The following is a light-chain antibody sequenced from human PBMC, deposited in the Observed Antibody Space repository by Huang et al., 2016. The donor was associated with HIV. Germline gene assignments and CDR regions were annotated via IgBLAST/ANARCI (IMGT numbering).Light chain of an antibody. CDR2: GAS. V-gene: IGKV1-27*01. CDR3: QRYNRAPLT. CDR1: LDIDTY. J-gene: IGKJ4*01. Sequence: DIDMTQSPSSLSASVGDSVTITCRASLDIDTYLAWYQQKPGKVPKLLIYGASTLQPGVPSRFSGRGSGTDFSLTITNLQPEDVATYSCQRYNRAPLTFGGGTKVEIK.